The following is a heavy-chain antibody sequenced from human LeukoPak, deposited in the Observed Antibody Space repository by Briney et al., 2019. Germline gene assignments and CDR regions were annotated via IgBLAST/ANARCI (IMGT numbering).Heavy chain of an antibody. CDR1: GFTFSSYG. J-gene: IGHJ4*02. V-gene: IGHV3-30*18. CDR3: AKDGVNWNSFDY. D-gene: IGHD1-20*01. CDR2: ISYDGSNK. Sequence: PRGSLRLSCAASGFTFSSYGMHWVRQAPGKGLEWVAVISYDGSNKYYADSVKGRFTISRDNSKNTLYLQMNSLRAEDTAVYYCAKDGVNWNSFDYWGQGTLVTVSS.